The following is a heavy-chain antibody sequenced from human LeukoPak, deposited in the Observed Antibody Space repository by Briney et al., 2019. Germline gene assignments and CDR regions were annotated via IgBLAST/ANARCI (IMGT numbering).Heavy chain of an antibody. CDR3: ARGDTKYAFDI. Sequence: GGSLRLSCAASGLTFSNYWMSWVRQGPGKGLEWVANIKHDGSEKYYIDSVKGRFTISRDNAKNSLYLQMNSLRAEDTAVYYCARGDTKYAFDIWGQGTMVTVSS. V-gene: IGHV3-7*01. CDR1: GLTFSNYW. CDR2: IKHDGSEK. D-gene: IGHD5-18*01. J-gene: IGHJ3*02.